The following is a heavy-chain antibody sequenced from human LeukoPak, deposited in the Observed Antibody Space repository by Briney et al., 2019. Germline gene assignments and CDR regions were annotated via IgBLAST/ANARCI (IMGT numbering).Heavy chain of an antibody. V-gene: IGHV3-7*01. J-gene: IGHJ4*01. CDR2: IRQDGGEK. CDR1: GFTFSSYW. CDR3: ARGGTAAGLYFDL. D-gene: IGHD6-13*01. Sequence: GGSLRLSCAVSGFTFSSYWMNWVRQAPGKGLEWVASIRQDGGEKSYVDSVKGRFTMSRDNTKNSLYLQMSSLRAEDTAAYYCARGGTAAGLYFDLWGQGTLVTVSS.